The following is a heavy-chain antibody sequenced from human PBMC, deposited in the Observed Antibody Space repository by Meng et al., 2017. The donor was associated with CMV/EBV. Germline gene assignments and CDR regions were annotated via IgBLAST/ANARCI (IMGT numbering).Heavy chain of an antibody. CDR3: ARVHFGDYGMDY. D-gene: IGHD4-17*01. CDR2: IYSGGST. J-gene: IGHJ4*02. CDR1: GLTVSSTY. V-gene: IGHV3-53*05. Sequence: GESLKISCVVSGLTVSSTYMSWVRQAPGKGLEWVSVIYSGGSTYYADSVKGRFTISRDNSKNTLYLQMNSLRAEDTAVYYCARVHFGDYGMDYWGQGTLVTVSS.